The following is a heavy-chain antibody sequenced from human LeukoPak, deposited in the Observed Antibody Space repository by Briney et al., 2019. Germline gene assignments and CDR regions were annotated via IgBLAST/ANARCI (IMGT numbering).Heavy chain of an antibody. D-gene: IGHD1-26*01. CDR1: GDSISNYF. Sequence: SETLSLTCTVSGDSISNYFWTWIRQPPGKGLEWIGYIFSTGSTNYNPSLKSRVTISVDTSKNQFSLKLSSVTAADTAVYYCARSRIVGASPPNYWGQGTLVTVSS. CDR2: IFSTGST. V-gene: IGHV4-59*12. J-gene: IGHJ4*02. CDR3: ARSRIVGASPPNY.